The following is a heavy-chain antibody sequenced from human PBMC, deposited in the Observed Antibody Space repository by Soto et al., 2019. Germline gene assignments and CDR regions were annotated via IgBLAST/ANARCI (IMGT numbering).Heavy chain of an antibody. CDR2: INESGST. J-gene: IGHJ4*02. D-gene: IGHD1-1*01. V-gene: IGHV4-34*01. CDR3: ARGSGIVALPGELEDVKYDY. CDR1: GQSFSGHS. Sequence: QVQLQQCGAGLVKPSETLSLSCAVYGQSFSGHSWAWIRQPPGKGLEWIGEINESGSTYYNPSLKSRVTLATDTSTNQFPLKLSSVSAADTAAYFCARGSGIVALPGELEDVKYDYWGQGTLVNVAS.